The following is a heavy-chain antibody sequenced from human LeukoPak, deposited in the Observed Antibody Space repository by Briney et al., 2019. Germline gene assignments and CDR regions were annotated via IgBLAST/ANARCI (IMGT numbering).Heavy chain of an antibody. D-gene: IGHD3-3*01. CDR2: IWYDGSNK. CDR1: GFPSADYG. J-gene: IGHJ4*02. CDR3: AKDLYYGAGPDY. V-gene: IGHV3-33*06. Sequence: GGSLRLSCAAPGFPSADYGMSRVRQAPGKGLEREAAIWYDGSNKYYADSVKGRFTISRDNSKNTLYLQMNSLRAEDTAVYYCAKDLYYGAGPDYWGQGTLVTVSS.